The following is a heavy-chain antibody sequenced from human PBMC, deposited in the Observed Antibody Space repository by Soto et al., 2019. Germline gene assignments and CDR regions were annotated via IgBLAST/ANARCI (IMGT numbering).Heavy chain of an antibody. CDR1: GFTFSSYA. V-gene: IGHV3-23*01. D-gene: IGHD3-3*01. CDR2: ICGSGGST. J-gene: IGHJ4*02. Sequence: GGSLRLSCAASGFTFSSYAMSWVRQATGKGLEWVSAICGSGGSTYYEDSVKGRFTLSRDNSKNPLYLQMSSLRAEDTAVFYCSKDNNYDFWSGSPVDYWGQGTLVPVSS. CDR3: SKDNNYDFWSGSPVDY.